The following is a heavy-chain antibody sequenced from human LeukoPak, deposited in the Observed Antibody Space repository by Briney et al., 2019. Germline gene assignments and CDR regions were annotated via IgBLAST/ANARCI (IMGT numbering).Heavy chain of an antibody. CDR2: IWSDGSTQ. CDR1: GFTFSNYG. J-gene: IGHJ6*02. V-gene: IGHV3-33*06. D-gene: IGHD2/OR15-2a*01. CDR3: AKYVSAKGPPYALDV. Sequence: GGSLRLSCAASGFTFSNYGMHWVRQAPGKGLEWVALIWSDGSTQDYADSVKGRFTISRDNSKNTLYLQMNSLRDEDTAVYYCAKYVSAKGPPYALDVWGQGTTVTVSS.